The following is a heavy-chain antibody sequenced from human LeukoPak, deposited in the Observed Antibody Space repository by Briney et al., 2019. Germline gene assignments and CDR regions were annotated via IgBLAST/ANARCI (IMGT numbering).Heavy chain of an antibody. D-gene: IGHD3-10*01. Sequence: EASVKVPCKASGGTFSGYAISWVRQAPGQGLEWMGGISPIFGTANYAQKFQGRVTITTDESTSTAYMELSSLRSEDTAVYYCASTPELWFGEPRGTWFDYWGQGTLVTVSS. CDR2: ISPIFGTA. V-gene: IGHV1-69*05. CDR1: GGTFSGYA. CDR3: ASTPELWFGEPRGTWFDY. J-gene: IGHJ4*02.